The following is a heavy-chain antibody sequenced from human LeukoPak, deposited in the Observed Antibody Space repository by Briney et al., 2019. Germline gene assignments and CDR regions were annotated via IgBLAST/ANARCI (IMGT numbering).Heavy chain of an antibody. J-gene: IGHJ4*02. V-gene: IGHV3-53*01. D-gene: IGHD1-1*01. CDR2: IYSDENT. Sequence: GGSLRLSCAASGVTVRSKYMSWVRQAPGKGLEWVSVIYSDENTYYADSVKGRFTVSRDNSKNTVFLQMTSLRAEDTAVYYCAREIGVHGPMDCWGQGTLVTVSS. CDR1: GVTVRSKY. CDR3: AREIGVHGPMDC.